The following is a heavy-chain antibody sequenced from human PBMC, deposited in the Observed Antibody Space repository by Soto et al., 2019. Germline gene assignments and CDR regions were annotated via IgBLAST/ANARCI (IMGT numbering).Heavy chain of an antibody. D-gene: IGHD6-6*01. J-gene: IGHJ5*02. CDR2: ISYHGSNR. Sequence: QVQLVESGGGVVQPGGSLRLSCAASGFTFSTYAMHWVRQAPGKGLEWVAIISYHGSNRYYADSVKGRFTISRDNSMNTRYLQMNSLRGEDTALYFCAKRVSTGTRPGPFDPWGQGTLVTVSS. V-gene: IGHV3-30*18. CDR3: AKRVSTGTRPGPFDP. CDR1: GFTFSTYA.